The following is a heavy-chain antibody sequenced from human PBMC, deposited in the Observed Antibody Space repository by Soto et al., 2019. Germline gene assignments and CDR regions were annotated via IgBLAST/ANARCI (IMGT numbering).Heavy chain of an antibody. Sequence: ASVKVSCKASGYTFTSYDINWVRQATGQGLEWMGWMNPDSGNTGYAQKFQGRVTMTRNTSISTAYMELSSLRSEDTAVYYCARATPNSGYDSYYMDVWGKGTTVTVSS. D-gene: IGHD5-12*01. CDR3: ARATPNSGYDSYYMDV. J-gene: IGHJ6*03. V-gene: IGHV1-8*01. CDR2: MNPDSGNT. CDR1: GYTFTSYD.